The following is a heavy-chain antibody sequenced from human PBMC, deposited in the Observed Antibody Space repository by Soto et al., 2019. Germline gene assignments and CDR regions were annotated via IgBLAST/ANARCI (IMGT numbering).Heavy chain of an antibody. Sequence: GGSLRLSCAASGFTFSSYGMHWVRQAPGKGLEWVAVIWYDGSNKYYADSVKGRFTISRDNSKNTLYLQMNSLRAEDTAVYYCARDRRGSQGLYYDILTGYYPEYYYYGMDVWGQGTTVTVSS. CDR1: GFTFSSYG. V-gene: IGHV3-33*01. D-gene: IGHD3-9*01. J-gene: IGHJ6*02. CDR2: IWYDGSNK. CDR3: ARDRRGSQGLYYDILTGYYPEYYYYGMDV.